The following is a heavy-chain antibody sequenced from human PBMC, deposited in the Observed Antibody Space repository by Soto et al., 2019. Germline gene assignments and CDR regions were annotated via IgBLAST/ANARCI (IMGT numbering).Heavy chain of an antibody. CDR3: ARYPGHGDYPSYYFDG. Sequence: TLSLTCTVSGGSISSGGYYWSWIRQHPGKGLEWIGYIYYSGSTYYNPSLKSRVTISVDTSKNQFSLKLSSVTAADTAVYYCARYPGHGDYPSYYFDGWGQAALGTVSS. J-gene: IGHJ4*02. D-gene: IGHD4-17*01. V-gene: IGHV4-31*03. CDR2: IYYSGST. CDR1: GGSISSGGYY.